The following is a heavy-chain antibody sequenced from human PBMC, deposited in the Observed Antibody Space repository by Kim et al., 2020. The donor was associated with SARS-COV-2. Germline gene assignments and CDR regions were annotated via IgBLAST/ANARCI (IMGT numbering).Heavy chain of an antibody. D-gene: IGHD5-12*01. Sequence: SSTGYADSVKGRFTISRDNAKNTLYLQMNSLRAEDTAVYYCARGLGGYGYWGQGTLVTVSS. V-gene: IGHV3-74*01. CDR3: ARGLGGYGY. J-gene: IGHJ4*02. CDR2: SST.